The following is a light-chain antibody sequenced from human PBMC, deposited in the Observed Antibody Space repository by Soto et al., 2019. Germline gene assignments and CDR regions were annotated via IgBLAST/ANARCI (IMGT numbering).Light chain of an antibody. J-gene: IGKJ2*01. V-gene: IGKV3-15*01. CDR1: QSVNSD. Sequence: EIVMTQSPATLSVSPGERVTLSRRASQSVNSDLAWYQQTPGQAPRPLIYDASTRAAGVPARFSGSGSGTEFTLTISSLQSEDFALYYCQQYSQWPLYTFGQGTKVDIK. CDR2: DAS. CDR3: QQYSQWPLYT.